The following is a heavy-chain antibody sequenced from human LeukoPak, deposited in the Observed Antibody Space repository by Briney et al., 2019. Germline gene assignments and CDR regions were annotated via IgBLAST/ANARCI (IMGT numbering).Heavy chain of an antibody. Sequence: GGSLRLSCAAPGFTFSSYAMHRVRQAPGKGLEWVAVISYDGSNKYYADSVKGRFTISRDNSKNTLYLQMNSLRAEDTAVYYCARDYSSGWAYFDYWGQGTLVTVSS. CDR3: ARDYSSGWAYFDY. V-gene: IGHV3-30-3*01. J-gene: IGHJ4*02. D-gene: IGHD6-19*01. CDR1: GFTFSSYA. CDR2: ISYDGSNK.